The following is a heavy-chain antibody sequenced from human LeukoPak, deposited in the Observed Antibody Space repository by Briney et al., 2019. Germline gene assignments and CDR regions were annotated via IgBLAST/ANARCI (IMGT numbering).Heavy chain of an antibody. CDR3: ARASYYYDSSGYYAGDY. CDR2: INWNGGST. Sequence: GGSLRLSCAASGFTFDDYGMCWVRQAPGKGLEWVSGINWNGGSTGYADSVKGRFTISRDNAKNSLYLQMNSLRAEDTALYYCARASYYYDSSGYYAGDYWGQGTLVTVSS. CDR1: GFTFDDYG. J-gene: IGHJ4*02. V-gene: IGHV3-20*04. D-gene: IGHD3-22*01.